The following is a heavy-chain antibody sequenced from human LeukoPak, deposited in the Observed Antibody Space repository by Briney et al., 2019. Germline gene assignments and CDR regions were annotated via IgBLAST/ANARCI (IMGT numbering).Heavy chain of an antibody. J-gene: IGHJ3*02. CDR2: INHSGSA. D-gene: IGHD1-1*01. CDR3: AGQGVNTTVVQVMYAFDI. V-gene: IGHV4-34*08. Sequence: TPGGSLRLSCAASGFTFSHYGMHWVRRPPGKGLEWIGEINHSGSASYNPSLKSRLTISINTSKNQFSLKLSSVTAADTAVYYCAGQGVNTTVVQVMYAFDIWGQGTMVTISS. CDR1: GFTFSHYG.